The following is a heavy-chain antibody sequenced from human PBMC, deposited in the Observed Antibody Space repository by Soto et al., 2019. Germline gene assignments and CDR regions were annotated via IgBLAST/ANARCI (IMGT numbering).Heavy chain of an antibody. V-gene: IGHV3-72*01. CDR2: IRKKANNYMT. CDR1: GFTFSDHY. J-gene: IGHJ4*02. D-gene: IGHD2-15*01. CDR3: AKNSYSCSGGYCYFDY. Sequence: PGGSLRLSCAASGFTFSDHYVDWVRQAPGKGLEWVGRIRKKANNYMTEYAASVKGRFTISRDDSKNSLYLQMNSLKTEDTAVYYCAKNSYSCSGGYCYFDYWGQGTLVTVS.